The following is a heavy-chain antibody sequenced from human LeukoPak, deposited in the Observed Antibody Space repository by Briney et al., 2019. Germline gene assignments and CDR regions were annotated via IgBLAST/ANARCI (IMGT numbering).Heavy chain of an antibody. Sequence: GRSLRLSCAASGFTFDDCAMHWVRQAPGKGLEWVSGISWNSGSIGYADSVKGRFTISRDNAKNSLYLQMNSLRAEDTALYYCAKGTTPSGYYGMDVWGQGTTVTVSS. CDR2: ISWNSGSI. CDR3: AKGTTPSGYYGMDV. V-gene: IGHV3-9*01. CDR1: GFTFDDCA. D-gene: IGHD2-15*01. J-gene: IGHJ6*02.